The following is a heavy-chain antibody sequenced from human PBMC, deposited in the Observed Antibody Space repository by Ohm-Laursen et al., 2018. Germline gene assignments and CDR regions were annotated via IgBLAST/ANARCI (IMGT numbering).Heavy chain of an antibody. Sequence: ASVKVSCNASGYTFTTYDISWVRQAPGQGLEWMGWISAYNGNTNYAQKLQGRVTMTTDTSTSTAYMELRSLRSDDTAVYYCARARRYSSSSYWGQGTLVTVSS. CDR2: ISAYNGNT. V-gene: IGHV1-18*01. CDR1: GYTFTTYD. CDR3: ARARRYSSSSY. D-gene: IGHD6-6*01. J-gene: IGHJ4*02.